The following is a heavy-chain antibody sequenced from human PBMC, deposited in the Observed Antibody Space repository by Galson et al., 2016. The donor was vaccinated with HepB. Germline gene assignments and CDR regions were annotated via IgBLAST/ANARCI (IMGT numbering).Heavy chain of an antibody. Sequence: SVKVSCKASGGTFNTYAISWVRQAPGQGLEWMGGIIPMLGTATYAQKFQGRVTITADESTSTAYMDLSSLRSEDTALYYCARGSEILTGYYAGWGQGTLITVAS. CDR2: IIPMLGTA. J-gene: IGHJ4*02. D-gene: IGHD3-9*01. CDR1: GGTFNTYA. CDR3: ARGSEILTGYYAG. V-gene: IGHV1-69*13.